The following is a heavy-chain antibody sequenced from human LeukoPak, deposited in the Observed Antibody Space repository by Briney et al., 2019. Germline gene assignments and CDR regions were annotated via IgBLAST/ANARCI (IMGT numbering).Heavy chain of an antibody. J-gene: IGHJ5*02. Sequence: SETLFLTCTVSGGSISSYYWSWIRQPPGKGLEWIGYIYYSGSTNYNPSLKSRVTISVDTSKNQFSLKLSSVTAADTAVYYCAREGDGYKRTNWFDPWGQGTLVTVSS. CDR3: AREGDGYKRTNWFDP. V-gene: IGHV4-59*01. CDR1: GGSISSYY. D-gene: IGHD3-22*01. CDR2: IYYSGST.